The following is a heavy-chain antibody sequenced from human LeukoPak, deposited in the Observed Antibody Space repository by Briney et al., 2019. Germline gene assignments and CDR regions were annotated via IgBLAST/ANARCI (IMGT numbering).Heavy chain of an antibody. J-gene: IGHJ4*02. V-gene: IGHV3-7*01. CDR1: GLPFSNYG. Sequence: GGSLRLSCAASGLPFSNYGMSWVRQAPGKGLEWVANIKQDGSEKYYVDSVKGRFTISRDNAKNSLYLQMNSLRAEDTAVYYCARSNMALDYWGQGTLVTVSS. CDR2: IKQDGSEK. D-gene: IGHD5-24*01. CDR3: ARSNMALDY.